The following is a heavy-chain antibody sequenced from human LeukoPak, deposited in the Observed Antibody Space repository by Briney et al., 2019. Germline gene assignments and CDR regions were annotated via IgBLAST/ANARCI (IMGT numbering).Heavy chain of an antibody. J-gene: IGHJ5*02. D-gene: IGHD6-13*01. Sequence: GGSLRLSCAASGFTFSSYAMSWVRQAPGKGLEWVSGISGSGDNTYYADSVKGRFTISRDNGKSSLYLQMNSPGAEDTALYYCAKDGIAAAGNWFDPWGQGTLVTVSS. CDR1: GFTFSSYA. CDR2: ISGSGDNT. CDR3: AKDGIAAAGNWFDP. V-gene: IGHV3-23*01.